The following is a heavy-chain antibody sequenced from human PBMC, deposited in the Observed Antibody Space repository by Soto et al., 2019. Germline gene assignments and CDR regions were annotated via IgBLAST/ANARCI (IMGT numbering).Heavy chain of an antibody. CDR2: ISYSGST. Sequence: SETLSLTCTVSGGSISSSSYYWGWIRQPPGKGLEWIGSISYSGSTYYNPSLKSRVTVSVDTSKNQFSLKLTSVTAADTAVYYCARQREGGNYYYGSGSYYNVIDYWGQGTLVTVSS. CDR1: GGSISSSSYY. V-gene: IGHV4-39*01. J-gene: IGHJ4*02. D-gene: IGHD3-10*01. CDR3: ARQREGGNYYYGSGSYYNVIDY.